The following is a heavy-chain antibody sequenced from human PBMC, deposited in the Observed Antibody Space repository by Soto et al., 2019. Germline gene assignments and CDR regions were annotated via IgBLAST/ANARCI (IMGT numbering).Heavy chain of an antibody. CDR3: ARSRTGTTYGGMDV. CDR1: GFTFSSYG. J-gene: IGHJ6*02. Sequence: GGSLRLSCAASGFTFSSYGMHWVRQAPGKGLEWVALIWYDGSNKYYADSVKGRFTISRDNSKNTLYLQMNSLRAEDTAVYYCARSRTGTTYGGMDVWGQGTTVTVSS. CDR2: IWYDGSNK. D-gene: IGHD1-7*01. V-gene: IGHV3-33*01.